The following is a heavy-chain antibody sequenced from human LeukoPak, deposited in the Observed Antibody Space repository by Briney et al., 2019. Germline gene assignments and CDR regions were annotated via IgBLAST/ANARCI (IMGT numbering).Heavy chain of an antibody. CDR2: ISGSGGST. CDR1: GFTFSSYA. D-gene: IGHD5-18*01. Sequence: GGSLRLSCAASGFTFSSYAMSWVRQAPGKGLEWVSGISGSGGSTYYADSVKGRFTISRDNSKNTVYLQMNSLRAEDTAVYYCAKGPIRGYKIATFNWFDPWGQGTLVTVSS. CDR3: AKGPIRGYKIATFNWFDP. J-gene: IGHJ5*02. V-gene: IGHV3-23*01.